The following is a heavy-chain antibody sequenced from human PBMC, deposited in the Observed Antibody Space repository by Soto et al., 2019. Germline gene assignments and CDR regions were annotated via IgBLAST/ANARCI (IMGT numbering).Heavy chain of an antibody. CDR1: GGSFSGYY. V-gene: IGHV4-34*01. D-gene: IGHD3-10*01. CDR3: ATVWFGEYYYYGMDV. CDR2: INHSGST. Sequence: SETLSLTCAVYGGSFSGYYWSWIRQPPGKGLEWIGEINHSGSTNYNPSLKSRVTISVDTSKNQFSLKLSSVTAADTAVYYCATVWFGEYYYYGMDVWGQGTTVTVSS. J-gene: IGHJ6*02.